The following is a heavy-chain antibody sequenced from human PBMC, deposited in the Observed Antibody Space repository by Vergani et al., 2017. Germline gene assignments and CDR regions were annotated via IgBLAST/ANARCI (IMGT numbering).Heavy chain of an antibody. V-gene: IGHV3-21*01. Sequence: EVQLVESGGGLVKPGGSLRLSCAASGFTFSSYSMNWVRQAPGKGLEWVSSISSSSSYIYYADSVKGRFTISRDNAKNSLYLQMNSLRAEDTAVYYCARDLDYRGFYYYGMDVWGQGTTVTVSS. D-gene: IGHD4-23*01. CDR2: ISSSSSYI. CDR1: GFTFSSYS. CDR3: ARDLDYRGFYYYGMDV. J-gene: IGHJ6*02.